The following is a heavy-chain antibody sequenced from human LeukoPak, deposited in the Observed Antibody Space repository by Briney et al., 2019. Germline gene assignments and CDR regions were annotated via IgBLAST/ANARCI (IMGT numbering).Heavy chain of an antibody. D-gene: IGHD2-8*01. CDR3: SRENGAFSPFGY. CDR2: ISLNGVT. Sequence: SETLSLTCGVSGGSITSTNWWRWVRQTPGQGLEWIGEISLNGVTNYNPSLNSRVTMLLDTSRNHLSLNLTSVTAADTAVYYCSRENGAFSPFGYWGQGTLVTVPS. V-gene: IGHV4-4*02. CDR1: GGSITSTNW. J-gene: IGHJ4*02.